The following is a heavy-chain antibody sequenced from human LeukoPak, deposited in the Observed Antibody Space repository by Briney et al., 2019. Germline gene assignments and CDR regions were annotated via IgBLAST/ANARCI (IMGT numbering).Heavy chain of an antibody. V-gene: IGHV3-30*02. CDR2: IRYDGGNK. CDR3: ARGGIAAAGIYYYYFDY. Sequence: GGSLRLSCAASGFTFSSYGMHWVRQAPGKGLEWVAFIRYDGGNKYYADSVKGRFTVSRDNSKNTLYLQMNSLRAEDTAVYYCARGGIAAAGIYYYYFDYWGQGTLVTVSS. J-gene: IGHJ4*02. D-gene: IGHD6-13*01. CDR1: GFTFSSYG.